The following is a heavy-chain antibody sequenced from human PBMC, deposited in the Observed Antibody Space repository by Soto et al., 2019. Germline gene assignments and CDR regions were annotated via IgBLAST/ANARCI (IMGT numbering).Heavy chain of an antibody. V-gene: IGHV3-23*01. Sequence: GGSLRLSCAASEFTFGSYAMSWVRQAPGKGLEWVSTISGHGGRTYYADSVKARFTISRDNSKNTLYLHMNSLRAEDTALYYCARSPAFYGSGSYFDSWAQGTLVTVSS. CDR3: ARSPAFYGSGSYFDS. CDR2: ISGHGGRT. J-gene: IGHJ4*02. CDR1: EFTFGSYA. D-gene: IGHD3-10*01.